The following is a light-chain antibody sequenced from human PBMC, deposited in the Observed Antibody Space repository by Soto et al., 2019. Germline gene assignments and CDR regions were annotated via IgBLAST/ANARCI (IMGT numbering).Light chain of an antibody. V-gene: IGKV3-15*01. CDR3: QQYYSTPLT. CDR2: GTS. Sequence: EIVMTQSPASLSVSPGESATLSCRASQSVASNLAWYQQKPGQAPRLLIYGTSTRATGVPDRFSGSGSGTDFTLTISSLQAEDVAVYYCQQYYSTPLTFGGGTKVDIK. CDR1: QSVASN. J-gene: IGKJ4*01.